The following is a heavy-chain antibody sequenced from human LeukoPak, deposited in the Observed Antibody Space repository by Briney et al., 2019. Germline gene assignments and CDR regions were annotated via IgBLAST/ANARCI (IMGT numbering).Heavy chain of an antibody. V-gene: IGHV4-34*01. CDR1: GGSFSGYY. CDR2: INHSGST. Sequence: SSETLSLTCAVYGGSFSGYYWSWIRQPPGKGLEWIGEINHSGSTNYNPSLKSRVTMSVDTSKNQFSLKLSSVTAADTAVYYCARHDSSGPYNAFDIWGQGTMVTVSS. J-gene: IGHJ3*02. D-gene: IGHD3-22*01. CDR3: ARHDSSGPYNAFDI.